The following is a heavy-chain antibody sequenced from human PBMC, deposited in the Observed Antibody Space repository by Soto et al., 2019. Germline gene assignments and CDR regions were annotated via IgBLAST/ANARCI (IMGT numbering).Heavy chain of an antibody. J-gene: IGHJ5*02. CDR2: ISPIPGTA. V-gene: IGHV1-69*08. CDR1: GGTFNNYT. Sequence: QVQLVQSGAEVKKPGSSVKVSCKASGGTFNNYTITWVRQAPGQGLERMGRISPIPGTANYAQRFQGRVTITADKSTSTAYMELSSLRSEDTAVYYCARAWPHIWNDARNCFDPWGQGTLVTVSS. D-gene: IGHD1-1*01. CDR3: ARAWPHIWNDARNCFDP.